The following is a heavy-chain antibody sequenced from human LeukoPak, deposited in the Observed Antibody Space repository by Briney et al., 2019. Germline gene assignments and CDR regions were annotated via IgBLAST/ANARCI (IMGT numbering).Heavy chain of an antibody. D-gene: IGHD6-13*01. CDR3: ARILYSTPRGWFDP. CDR1: GFSLRTSGMC. J-gene: IGHJ5*02. CDR2: IDWDDAK. Sequence: SGPALVKPTQTLTLTCTFSGFSLRTSGMCVTWIRQPPGKALEWLARIDWDDAKYYSTSLKTRLTISKDTSRNQVVLTMTNMDPVDTATYYCARILYSTPRGWFDPWGQGTLVTVSS. V-gene: IGHV2-70*11.